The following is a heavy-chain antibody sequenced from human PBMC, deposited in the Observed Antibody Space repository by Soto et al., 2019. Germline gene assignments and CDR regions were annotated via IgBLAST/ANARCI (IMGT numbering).Heavy chain of an antibody. CDR3: ATPYYDSSALQH. Sequence: QVQLVESGGGVVQPGRSLRLSCAASGFTFSSYAMHWVRQAPGKGLEWEAGISYDGSNKYYADSVKGRFTISRDNSKNTLYLQMNSLSAEDTAVYYCATPYYDSSALQHWGQGTLVTVSS. D-gene: IGHD3-22*01. J-gene: IGHJ1*01. CDR2: ISYDGSNK. V-gene: IGHV3-30-3*01. CDR1: GFTFSSYA.